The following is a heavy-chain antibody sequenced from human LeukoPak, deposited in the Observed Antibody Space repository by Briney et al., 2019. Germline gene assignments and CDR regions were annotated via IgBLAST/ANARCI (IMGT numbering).Heavy chain of an antibody. D-gene: IGHD5-18*01. CDR2: IKQDGSQI. CDR3: ARESYPIDY. Sequence: PGGSLRLSCVASGFSLSNHWMNWVRQAPGKGPEWVAKIKQDGSQIFYVDSVKGRFTISRDNAKNSLYLQMNSLRAEDTAVYYCARESYPIDYWGQGTLVTVSS. V-gene: IGHV3-7*01. J-gene: IGHJ4*02. CDR1: GFSLSNHW.